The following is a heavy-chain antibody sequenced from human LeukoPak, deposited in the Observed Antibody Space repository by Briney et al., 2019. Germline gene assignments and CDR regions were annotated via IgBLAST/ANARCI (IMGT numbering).Heavy chain of an antibody. V-gene: IGHV4-34*01. D-gene: IGHD5-18*01. CDR3: ARGTWIQFDY. J-gene: IGHJ4*02. CDR1: GGSFSGYY. Sequence: SETLSLTCAVYGGSFSGYYWSWIRQPPGKGLEWIGEINHSGSTNYNPSLKSRVTISVDTSKNQFSLKLSSVTAADTAVYYCARGTWIQFDYWGQGTLVTVSS. CDR2: INHSGST.